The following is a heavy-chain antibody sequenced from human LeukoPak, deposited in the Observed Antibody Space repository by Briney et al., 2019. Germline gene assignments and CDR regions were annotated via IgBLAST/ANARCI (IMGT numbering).Heavy chain of an antibody. CDR1: GASFSDTTYY. CDR2: IYFSET. CDR3: ASPSKLVISRGGFDI. Sequence: SGTLSLTCTVSGASFSDTTYYWAWIRQPPGQGLEWIGSIYFSETKYNPSLKSRITISGDTSKNQFSLKLSSVTAEDTAVYYCASPSKLVISRGGFDIWGQGTMVTVSA. J-gene: IGHJ3*02. V-gene: IGHV4-39*01. D-gene: IGHD3-22*01.